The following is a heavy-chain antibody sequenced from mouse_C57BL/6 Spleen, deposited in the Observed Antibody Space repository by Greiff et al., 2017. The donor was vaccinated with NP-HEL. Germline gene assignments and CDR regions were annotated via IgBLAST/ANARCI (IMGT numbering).Heavy chain of an antibody. Sequence: QVQLQQPGAELVKPGASVKLSCKASGYTFTSYWMQWVKQRPGQGLEWIGEIDPSDSYTNYNQKFKGKATLTVDPSSSTAYMQLSSLTSEDSAVYYCARWDGSSYGWYFDVWGTGTTVTVSS. J-gene: IGHJ1*03. CDR2: IDPSDSYT. CDR1: GYTFTSYW. D-gene: IGHD1-1*01. CDR3: ARWDGSSYGWYFDV. V-gene: IGHV1-50*01.